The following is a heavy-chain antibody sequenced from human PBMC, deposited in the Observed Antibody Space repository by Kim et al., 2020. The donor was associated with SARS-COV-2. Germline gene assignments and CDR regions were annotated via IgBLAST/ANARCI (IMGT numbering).Heavy chain of an antibody. D-gene: IGHD1-26*01. J-gene: IGHJ3*02. CDR1: GYTFTSYY. CDR3: ARDGIVGATIGAFDI. Sequence: ASVKVSCKASGYTFTSYYMHWVRQAPGQGLEWMGIINPSGGSTSYAQKFQGRVTMTRDTSTSTVYMELSSLRSEDTVVYYCARDGIVGATIGAFDIWGQGTMVTVSS. V-gene: IGHV1-46*01. CDR2: INPSGGST.